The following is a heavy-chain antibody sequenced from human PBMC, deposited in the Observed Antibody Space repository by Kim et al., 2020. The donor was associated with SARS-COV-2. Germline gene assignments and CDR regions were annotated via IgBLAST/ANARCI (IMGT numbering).Heavy chain of an antibody. V-gene: IGHV3-23*01. J-gene: IGHJ4*02. CDR1: GFTFSSYA. Sequence: GGSLRLSCAASGFTFSSYAMSWVRQAPGKGLEWVSAISGSGGSTYYADSVKGRFTISRDNSKNTLYLQMNSLRAEDTAVYYCAKEEVQSAWIQLWSHFDYWGQGTLVTVSS. CDR3: AKEEVQSAWIQLWSHFDY. D-gene: IGHD5-18*01. CDR2: ISGSGGST.